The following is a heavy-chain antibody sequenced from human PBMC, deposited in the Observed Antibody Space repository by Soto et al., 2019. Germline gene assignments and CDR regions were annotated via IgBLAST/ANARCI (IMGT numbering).Heavy chain of an antibody. CDR3: AREYSSSNGSAFDV. CDR2: KSSRSSYI. D-gene: IGHD6-6*01. V-gene: IGHV3-21*01. J-gene: IGHJ3*01. CDR1: GFPFSSYT. Sequence: EVQLVESGGGLVKPGGSLRLSCAASGFPFSSYTMNWVRQAPGKGLEWVSSKSSRSSYIYYADSVKGRFTISRDNAKNSLFLQMNSLRAEDTAVYYCAREYSSSNGSAFDVRGQGTMVTVSS.